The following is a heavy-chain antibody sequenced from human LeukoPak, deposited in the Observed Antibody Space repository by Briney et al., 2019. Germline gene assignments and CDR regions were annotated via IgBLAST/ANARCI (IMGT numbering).Heavy chain of an antibody. CDR2: IYYSGST. CDR3: ARALYYYYGMDV. J-gene: IGHJ6*02. V-gene: IGHV4-59*01. Sequence: SETLSLTCTVSGGSISSYYWSWIRQPPGKGLEWIGYIYYSGSTNYNPSLKSRVTISVDTSRNQFSLKLSSVTAADTAVYYCARALYYYYGMDVWGQGTTVTVSS. CDR1: GGSISSYY.